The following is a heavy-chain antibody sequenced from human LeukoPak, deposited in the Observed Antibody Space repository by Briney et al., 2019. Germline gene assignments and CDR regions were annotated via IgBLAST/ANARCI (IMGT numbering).Heavy chain of an antibody. D-gene: IGHD3-22*01. J-gene: IGHJ4*02. V-gene: IGHV3-48*04. CDR1: GFTFSSYS. CDR3: ARLAYYDSRD. CDR2: ISSSGSTI. Sequence: QPGGSLRLSCAASGFTFSSYSMNWVRQAPGKGLEWVSSISSSGSTIYYADSAKGRFTISRDNAKNSLYLQMNSLRAEDTAVYYCARLAYYDSRDWGQGTLVTVSS.